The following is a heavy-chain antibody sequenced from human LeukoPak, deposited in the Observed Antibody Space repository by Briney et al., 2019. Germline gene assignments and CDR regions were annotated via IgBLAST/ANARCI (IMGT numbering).Heavy chain of an antibody. CDR2: IHYTGRT. CDR3: ARILDSGLADY. D-gene: IGHD3-22*01. V-gene: IGHV4-59*01. J-gene: IGHJ4*02. Sequence: PSETLSLTCTVSGGSISGYYWTWIRQPPGKGLEWIAYIHYTGRTNYNPSLKSRVTISVDTSNNQFSLKLNSVTAADTAVYYRARILDSGLADYWGQGTLVTVSS. CDR1: GGSISGYY.